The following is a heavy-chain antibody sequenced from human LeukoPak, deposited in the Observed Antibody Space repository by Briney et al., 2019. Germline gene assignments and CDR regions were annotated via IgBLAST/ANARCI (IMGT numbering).Heavy chain of an antibody. CDR3: ATSNFPDYDVYFDY. CDR1: GYTSY. CDR2: INPDSGDT. V-gene: IGHV1-2*02. Sequence: GASVKVSCKASGYTSYIHWVRQAPGQGLEWVGWINPDSGDTKSAQKFQVRVTMTRDTSINTAYIELSSLRSDDTAVYFCATSNFPDYDVYFDYWGQGTLVTVSS. D-gene: IGHD4-17*01. J-gene: IGHJ4*02.